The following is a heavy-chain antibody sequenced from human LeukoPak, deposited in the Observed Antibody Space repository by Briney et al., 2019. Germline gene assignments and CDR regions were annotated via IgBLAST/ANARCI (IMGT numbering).Heavy chain of an antibody. Sequence: PSETLSLTCTVSGGSISSGDYYWSWIRQPPGKGLEWIGYTYYSGSTYYNPSLKSRATISVDTSKNQFSLKLTSVTAADTAVYYCARPYYYNSRIDPWGQGTLVTVSS. V-gene: IGHV4-30-4*01. CDR3: ARPYYYNSRIDP. CDR1: GGSISSGDYY. J-gene: IGHJ5*02. D-gene: IGHD3-22*01. CDR2: TYYSGST.